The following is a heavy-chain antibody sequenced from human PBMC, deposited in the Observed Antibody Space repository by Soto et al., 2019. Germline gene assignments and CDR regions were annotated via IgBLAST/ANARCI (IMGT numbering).Heavy chain of an antibody. CDR1: GFTFSSYS. J-gene: IGHJ4*02. Sequence: GGSLRLSCAASGFTFSSYSMNWVRQAPGKGLEWVSSISSSSYIYYADSVKGRFTISRDNAKNSLYLQMNSLRAEDTAVYYCARDLMFGIAARWGQGTLVTVSS. D-gene: IGHD3-10*02. CDR3: ARDLMFGIAAR. V-gene: IGHV3-21*01. CDR2: ISSSSYI.